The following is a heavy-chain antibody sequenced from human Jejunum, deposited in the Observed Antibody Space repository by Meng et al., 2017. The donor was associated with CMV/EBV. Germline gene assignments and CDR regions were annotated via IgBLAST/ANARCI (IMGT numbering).Heavy chain of an antibody. D-gene: IGHD3-22*01. CDR3: AKFPSYYYDTSAH. V-gene: IGHV3-23*01. CDR1: GFTFSSNA. J-gene: IGHJ1*01. Sequence: ASGFTFSSNAMSWVRQAPGKGLEWVSTISGSGGTTYYADSVKGRFTISRDNSKNTLYLQMNSLRAEDTAVYYCAKFPSYYYDTSAHWGQGTLVTVSS. CDR2: ISGSGGTT.